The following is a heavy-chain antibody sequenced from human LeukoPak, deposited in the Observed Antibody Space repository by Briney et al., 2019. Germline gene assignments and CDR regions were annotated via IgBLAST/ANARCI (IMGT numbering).Heavy chain of an antibody. CDR1: GFTLSSYS. J-gene: IGHJ4*02. CDR3: ARGVRYLDY. Sequence: PRGSLRLSCAASGFTLSSYSMNWVRQAPGKGLEWVSYISSSSSTIYYADSLKGRFTISRDNAKKSLYLQMNSLRDEDTAVYYCARGVRYLDYWGQGTLVTVSS. CDR2: ISSSSSTI. D-gene: IGHD3-10*01. V-gene: IGHV3-48*02.